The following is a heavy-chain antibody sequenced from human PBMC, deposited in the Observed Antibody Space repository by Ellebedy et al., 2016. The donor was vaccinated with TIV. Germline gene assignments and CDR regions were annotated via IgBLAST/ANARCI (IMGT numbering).Heavy chain of an antibody. Sequence: GGSLRLXXAASGFIFNTFCMSWVRQAPGKGLEWVASIRSNINSIPYADSVKGRFTISRDNSKNTLYLQMNSLRVEDTAVHYCARRGRGPVGLDYWGQGTLVTGSS. CDR1: GFIFNTFC. D-gene: IGHD3-10*01. CDR2: IRSNINSI. CDR3: ARRGRGPVGLDY. J-gene: IGHJ4*02. V-gene: IGHV3-48*01.